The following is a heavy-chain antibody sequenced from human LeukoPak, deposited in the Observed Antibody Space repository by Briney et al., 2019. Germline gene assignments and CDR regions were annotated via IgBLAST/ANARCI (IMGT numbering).Heavy chain of an antibody. V-gene: IGHV1-2*02. CDR2: INPNSGGT. CDR1: GYTFTGYY. CDR3: ATDVSGSGKFDY. D-gene: IGHD3-10*01. J-gene: IGHJ4*02. Sequence: ASVKVSCKASGYTFTGYYMHWVRQAPGQGLEWMGWINPNSGGTNYAQKFQGRVTMTGDTSISTAYMELSRLTSDDTAVYYCATDVSGSGKFDYWGQGTLVTVSS.